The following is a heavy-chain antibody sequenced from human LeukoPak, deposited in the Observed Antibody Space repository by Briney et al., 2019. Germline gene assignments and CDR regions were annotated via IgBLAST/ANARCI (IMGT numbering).Heavy chain of an antibody. D-gene: IGHD2-21*01. Sequence: GGSLRLSCEASGFTFTTDGMHWVRQVPGKGLEWVAFIRYDGSDKYYVDSVKGRFTISRDNARSTLYLQMNSLRAEDTAVYYCAKDHSQSFDSWGQGTLVTVSS. CDR2: IRYDGSDK. CDR1: GFTFTTDG. V-gene: IGHV3-30*02. CDR3: AKDHSQSFDS. J-gene: IGHJ4*02.